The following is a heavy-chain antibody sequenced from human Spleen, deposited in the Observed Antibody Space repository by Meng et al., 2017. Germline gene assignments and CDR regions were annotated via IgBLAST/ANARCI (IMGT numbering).Heavy chain of an antibody. CDR1: GFTFRIDA. CDR3: AHGGSGPPDGDYFAY. J-gene: IGHJ4*02. V-gene: IGHV3-30*04. D-gene: IGHD3-10*01. Sequence: GESLKISCAASGFTFRIDAMYWVRQAPGKGLEWVAVISYDGSKKYYADSLKGRFTISRDNSKNTLYLQMNSLRAEDTAVYYCAHGGSGPPDGDYFAYWGQGTLVTVSS. CDR2: ISYDGSKK.